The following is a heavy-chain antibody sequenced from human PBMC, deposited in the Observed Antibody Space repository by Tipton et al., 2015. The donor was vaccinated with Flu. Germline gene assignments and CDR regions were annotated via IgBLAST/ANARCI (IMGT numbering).Heavy chain of an antibody. D-gene: IGHD2-2*01. CDR3: ARDTSLIPAALLY. Sequence: TLSLTCTVSSGSIRSTNYFCAWIRQPPGKRLELIGSIYPSGTTYYNPSLKSRVTMSVDTSKTQLSLKLTSVTAADTAMYYCARDTSLIPAALLYWGQGILVTVSS. CDR1: SGSIRSTNYF. CDR2: IYPSGTT. V-gene: IGHV4-39*07. J-gene: IGHJ4*02.